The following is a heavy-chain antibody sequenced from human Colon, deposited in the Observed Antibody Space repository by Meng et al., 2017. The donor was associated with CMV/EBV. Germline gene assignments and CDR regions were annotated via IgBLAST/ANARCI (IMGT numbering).Heavy chain of an antibody. J-gene: IGHJ6*02. Sequence: GGSLRLSCAASGFTFSSYAVNWVRQAPGKGLEWVSVIYGGDGTTYYADSVKGRFTISRDSNKVYLQMNSLRVNDTGVYYCAKDELNNRNDVLDYFYYGMDVWGQGTTVTVSS. V-gene: IGHV3-23*03. CDR1: GFTFSSYA. CDR2: IYGGDGTT. D-gene: IGHD1-1*01. CDR3: AKDELNNRNDVLDYFYYGMDV.